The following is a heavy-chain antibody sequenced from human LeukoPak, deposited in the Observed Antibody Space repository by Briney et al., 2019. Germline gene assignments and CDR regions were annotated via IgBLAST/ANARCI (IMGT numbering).Heavy chain of an antibody. J-gene: IGHJ4*02. CDR2: ISGSGGST. D-gene: IGHD2-2*01. CDR1: GFTFSSYA. Sequence: GGSLRLSCAASGFTFSSYAMSWVRQAPGRGLEWVSAISGSGGSTYYADSVKGRFTISRDNSKNTLYLQMNSLRAEDTAVYYCAKDLVFLSTPFDYWGPGTLVTVSS. CDR3: AKDLVFLSTPFDY. V-gene: IGHV3-23*01.